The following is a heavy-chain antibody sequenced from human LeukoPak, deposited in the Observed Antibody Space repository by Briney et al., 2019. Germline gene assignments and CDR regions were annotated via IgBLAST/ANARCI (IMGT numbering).Heavy chain of an antibody. Sequence: SETLSLTCTVSGGSISSTSYYWGWIRQPPGKGLEWIGSIYYSGSTYYTASLKSRVTISVDTSKNHFSLKLSSVTAADTAVYYCARVERGYSYGYAYYWGQGTLVTVSS. V-gene: IGHV4-39*02. D-gene: IGHD5-18*01. CDR3: ARVERGYSYGYAYY. CDR1: GGSISSTSYY. J-gene: IGHJ4*02. CDR2: IYYSGST.